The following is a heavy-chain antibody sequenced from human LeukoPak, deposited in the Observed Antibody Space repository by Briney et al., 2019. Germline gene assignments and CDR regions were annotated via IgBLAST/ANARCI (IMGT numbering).Heavy chain of an antibody. CDR2: ISSSSSTI. CDR1: GFTFNTYG. D-gene: IGHD1-26*01. CDR3: ARDPWWELLPHYFDY. J-gene: IGHJ4*02. Sequence: GGSLRLSCAASGFTFNTYGMHWARQAPGKGLEWVSYISSSSSTIYYADSVKGRFTISRDNAKNSLYLQMNSLRAEDTAVYYCARDPWWELLPHYFDYWGQGTLVTVSS. V-gene: IGHV3-48*04.